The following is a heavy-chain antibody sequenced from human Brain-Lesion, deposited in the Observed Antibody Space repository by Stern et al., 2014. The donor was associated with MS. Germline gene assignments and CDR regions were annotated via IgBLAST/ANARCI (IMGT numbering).Heavy chain of an antibody. CDR2: IYYSGNT. V-gene: IGHV4-39*01. Sequence: QLVESGPGLVKPSETLSLTCTVAGGSVSSTSYAWAWIRQPPGKGLEWIGTIYYSGNTSYSPSLKSRLTLSLDTSKNPFSLQLRSVTAADTAVYYCAGEEDIRYCSGGSCTGNWFDPWGQGTLVTVSS. J-gene: IGHJ5*02. CDR3: AGEEDIRYCSGGSCTGNWFDP. D-gene: IGHD2-15*01. CDR1: GGSVSSTSYA.